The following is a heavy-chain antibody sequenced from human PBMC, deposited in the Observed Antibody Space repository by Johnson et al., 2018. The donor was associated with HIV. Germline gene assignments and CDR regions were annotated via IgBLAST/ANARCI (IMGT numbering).Heavy chain of an antibody. CDR2: ISGNGGNT. CDR1: GFTFSSYA. V-gene: IGHV3-23*04. D-gene: IGHD3-3*01. J-gene: IGHJ3*01. CDR3: AKMYYNFWSGYSAQMDAFDV. Sequence: EVQLVESGGGLVQPGGSLRLSCAASGFTFSSYAMSWVRQAPGKGLEWVSAISGNGGNTYYADSVKGRFTISRDSSRNMLYLQMNSLRAEDTAVYYCAKMYYNFWSGYSAQMDAFDVWGQGTMVTVSS.